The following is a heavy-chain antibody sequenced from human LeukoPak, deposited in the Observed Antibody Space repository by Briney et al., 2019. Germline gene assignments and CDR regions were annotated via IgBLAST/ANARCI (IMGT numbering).Heavy chain of an antibody. CDR1: GDSVSSNSAA. J-gene: IGHJ4*02. D-gene: IGHD5-12*01. CDR2: TYYRSKWFN. Sequence: SQTLSLTCAISGDSVSSNSAAWNWIRQSPSRGLEWLGRTYYRSKWFNDYPLSMKSRITINADTSKNHFSLQLKSVTPEDTAVYYCARTGLRFGPIDYWGQGTLVTVSS. V-gene: IGHV6-1*01. CDR3: ARTGLRFGPIDY.